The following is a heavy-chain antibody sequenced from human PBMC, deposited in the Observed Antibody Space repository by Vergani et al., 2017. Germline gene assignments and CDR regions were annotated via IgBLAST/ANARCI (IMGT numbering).Heavy chain of an antibody. D-gene: IGHD1-14*01. Sequence: EVQLLESGGGLVQPGGSLRLSCAASGFTFSSYAMSWVRQAPGKGLEWVSAVSGSGGSTYYAASVKGRFTISRYNSKNTLYRQMNSLKPEDTAVYYCTTCRGINWFDPWSEGSLVTVSS. V-gene: IGHV3-23*01. J-gene: IGHJ5*02. CDR1: GFTFSSYA. CDR2: VSGSGGST. CDR3: TTCRGINWFDP.